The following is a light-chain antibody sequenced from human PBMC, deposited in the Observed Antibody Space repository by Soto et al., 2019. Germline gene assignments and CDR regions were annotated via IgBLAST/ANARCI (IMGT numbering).Light chain of an antibody. CDR2: AAS. V-gene: IGKV1-16*01. Sequence: DIQMTQSPSSLSVSVGDRVTITCRASQDIGSSLGWFQQKPGKAPKSLIYAASTLQVGVPSRFSSSGSGTDSILTISSLQPEDFATEYGQQYNSYPRTFGQGTKVEIK. CDR3: QQYNSYPRT. J-gene: IGKJ1*01. CDR1: QDIGSS.